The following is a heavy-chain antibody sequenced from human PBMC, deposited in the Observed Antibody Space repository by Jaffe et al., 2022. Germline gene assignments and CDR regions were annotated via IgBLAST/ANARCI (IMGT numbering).Heavy chain of an antibody. Sequence: EVQLVESGGGLVKPGGSLRLSCAASGFTFSNAWMSWVRQAPGKGLEWVGRIKSKTDGGTTDYAAPVKGRFTISRDDSKNTLYLQMNSLKTEDTAVYYCTTDLKELSLTSLRKRRRDYWGQGTLVTVSS. D-gene: IGHD3-16*02. J-gene: IGHJ4*02. CDR3: TTDLKELSLTSLRKRRRDY. CDR2: IKSKTDGGTT. V-gene: IGHV3-15*01. CDR1: GFTFSNAW.